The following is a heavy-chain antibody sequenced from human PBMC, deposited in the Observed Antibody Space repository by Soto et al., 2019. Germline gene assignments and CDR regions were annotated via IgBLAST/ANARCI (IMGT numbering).Heavy chain of an antibody. V-gene: IGHV4-61*08. J-gene: IGHJ5*02. CDR2: IYYSGST. Sequence: PSETLSLTCTVSGASVSSGGYYWSWIRQHPEKGLEWIGYIYYSGSTNYNPSLKSRVTISVDTSKNQFSLKLSSVTAADTAVYYCARAGTTMVRGVISGWFDPWGQGTLVTVSS. D-gene: IGHD3-10*01. CDR1: GASVSSGGYY. CDR3: ARAGTTMVRGVISGWFDP.